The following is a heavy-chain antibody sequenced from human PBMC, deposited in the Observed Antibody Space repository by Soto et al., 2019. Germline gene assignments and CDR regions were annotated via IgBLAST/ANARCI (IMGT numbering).Heavy chain of an antibody. CDR3: ARAPDC. CDR1: GGSISSGGYS. Sequence: QLQLQESGSGLVKPSQTLSLTCAVSGGSISSGGYSWSWIRHPPGKGMEWIGYIYHTGSTYYNPSLKSRGPISVGRSKTLFSLKLSSVTAADKAVYYCARAPDCWGQGTLVTVSS. J-gene: IGHJ4*02. CDR2: IYHTGST. V-gene: IGHV4-30-2*01.